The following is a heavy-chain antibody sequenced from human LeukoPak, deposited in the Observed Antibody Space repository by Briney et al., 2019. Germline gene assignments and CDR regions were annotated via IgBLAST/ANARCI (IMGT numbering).Heavy chain of an antibody. CDR3: ARPRVAGSFDY. Sequence: ASVKVSCKASGYTFTSYGISWVRQAPGQGLEWMGWISGYNANTNYAQKLQGRVTMTTDTSTSTVYMELRSLRSDDTAVYYCARPRVAGSFDYWGQGTLVTASS. D-gene: IGHD6-19*01. J-gene: IGHJ4*02. CDR2: ISGYNANT. V-gene: IGHV1-18*01. CDR1: GYTFTSYG.